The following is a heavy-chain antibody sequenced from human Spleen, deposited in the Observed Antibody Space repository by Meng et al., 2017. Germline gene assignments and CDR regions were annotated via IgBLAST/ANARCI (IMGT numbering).Heavy chain of an antibody. Sequence: GGSLRLSCAASGFTFSSYEMNWVRQAPGKGLEWVSYISSSGSTIYYADSVKGRFTIPRDNAKNSLYLQMNSLRAEDTAVYYCARDSPLYYYYGMDVWGQGTTVTVSS. V-gene: IGHV3-48*03. CDR2: ISSSGSTI. J-gene: IGHJ6*02. CDR3: ARDSPLYYYYGMDV. CDR1: GFTFSSYE.